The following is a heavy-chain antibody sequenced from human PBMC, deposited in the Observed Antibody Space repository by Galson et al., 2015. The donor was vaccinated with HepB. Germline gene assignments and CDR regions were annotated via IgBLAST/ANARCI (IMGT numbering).Heavy chain of an antibody. CDR3: VRDEGEVPGWYYFDS. CDR2: INWNSGIT. V-gene: IGHV3-20*04. J-gene: IGHJ4*02. CDR1: GFKFDVYG. D-gene: IGHD2-15*01. Sequence: SLRLSCAASGFKFDVYGMSWVRQTPGKGLEWVSRINWNSGITDYVESVKGRFSISRDNAKNSLYLQMNSLRAEDTATYYCVRDEGEVPGWYYFDSWGQGTVVTVSS.